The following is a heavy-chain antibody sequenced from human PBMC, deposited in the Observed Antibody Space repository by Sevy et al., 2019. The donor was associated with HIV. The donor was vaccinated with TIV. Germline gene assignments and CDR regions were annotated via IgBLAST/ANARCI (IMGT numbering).Heavy chain of an antibody. Sequence: SETLSLTCAVYGGSFRGYYWSWIRQPPGKGLEWIGEINHSGSTNYNPSLKSRFTISVDTSKNQFSLKLSSVTAADTAVYYCASGYSSSSDSGNWFDPWGQGTLVTVSS. D-gene: IGHD6-6*01. CDR1: GGSFRGYY. CDR2: INHSGST. CDR3: ASGYSSSSDSGNWFDP. J-gene: IGHJ5*02. V-gene: IGHV4-34*01.